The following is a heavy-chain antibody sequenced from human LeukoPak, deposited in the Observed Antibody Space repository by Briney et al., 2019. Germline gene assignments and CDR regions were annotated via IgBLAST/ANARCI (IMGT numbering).Heavy chain of an antibody. CDR3: AREDTVTTKKLDY. Sequence: GGSLRLSCAASGFTFSSYSMNWVRQAPGKGLEWVSSISSSSSYIYYADSVKGRFTISRDNAKNSLYLQMNSLRAEDTAVYYCAREDTVTTKKLDYWGQGTLVTVSS. D-gene: IGHD4-17*01. V-gene: IGHV3-21*01. CDR1: GFTFSSYS. J-gene: IGHJ4*02. CDR2: ISSSSSYI.